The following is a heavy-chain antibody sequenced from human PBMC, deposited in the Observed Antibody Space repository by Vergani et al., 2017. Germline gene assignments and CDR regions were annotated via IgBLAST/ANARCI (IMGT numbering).Heavy chain of an antibody. Sequence: QVQLQQWGAGLLKPSETLSLTCAVYGGSFSGYYWSWIRQPPGKGLEWIGEINHSGSTNYNPSLKSRVTISVDTSKNQFSLKLSSVTAADTAVYYCARDQDGYILLWGQGTLVTVSS. CDR1: GGSFSGYY. V-gene: IGHV4-34*01. CDR3: ARDQDGYILL. CDR2: INHSGST. D-gene: IGHD5-24*01. J-gene: IGHJ4*02.